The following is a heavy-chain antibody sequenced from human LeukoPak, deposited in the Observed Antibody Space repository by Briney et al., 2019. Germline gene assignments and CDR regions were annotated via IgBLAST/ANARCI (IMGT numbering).Heavy chain of an antibody. D-gene: IGHD3-22*01. CDR1: GFTFSDYY. V-gene: IGHV3-11*01. Sequence: GGSLRLSCAASGFTFSDYYMSWIRQAPGKGLEWVSYISSSGSTIYYADSVKGRFTISRDNAKNSLYLQMNSLRAEDTAVYYCAREWYYYDSSGPLAQRAFDYWGQGTLVTVSS. J-gene: IGHJ4*02. CDR2: ISSSGSTI. CDR3: AREWYYYDSSGPLAQRAFDY.